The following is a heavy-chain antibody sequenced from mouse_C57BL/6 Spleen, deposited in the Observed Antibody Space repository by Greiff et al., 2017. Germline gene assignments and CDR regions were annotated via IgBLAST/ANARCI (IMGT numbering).Heavy chain of an antibody. CDR3: ARSNYYGSSYDFDY. D-gene: IGHD1-1*01. CDR2: INPGSGGT. CDR1: GYAFTNYL. Sequence: QVQLQQSGAELVRPGTSVKVSCKASGYAFTNYLIAWVKQRPGQGLEWIGVINPGSGGTNYNEKFKGKATLTADKSSSTAYMQLSSLTSEDSAVYFCARSNYYGSSYDFDYWGKGTTHTVSS. V-gene: IGHV1-54*01. J-gene: IGHJ2*01.